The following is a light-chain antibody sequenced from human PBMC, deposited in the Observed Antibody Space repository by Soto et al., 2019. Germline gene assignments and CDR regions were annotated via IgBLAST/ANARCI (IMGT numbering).Light chain of an antibody. CDR1: SSNIENNY. CDR2: DNN. J-gene: IGLJ1*01. CDR3: LPWYSSLSAGV. Sequence: QSVLTQPPSISATPGQKVTISCSGSSSNIENNYVSWYQQVPGTAPKLLIYDNNERPSGIPDRFSGSKSGTSATLGITGLQTGAEADHYCLPWYSSLSAGVFGTRSKGTLL. V-gene: IGLV1-51*01.